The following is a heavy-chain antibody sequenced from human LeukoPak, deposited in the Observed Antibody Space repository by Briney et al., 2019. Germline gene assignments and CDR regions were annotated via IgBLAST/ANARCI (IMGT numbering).Heavy chain of an antibody. J-gene: IGHJ4*02. D-gene: IGHD4-23*01. V-gene: IGHV1-2*02. CDR1: GYTFTSYY. CDR3: ARDSNGPVNGGNSEFDY. CDR2: INPNSGGT. Sequence: ASVKVSCKASGYTFTSYYMHWVRQAPGQGLEWMGWINPNSGGTNYAQKFQGRVTMTRDTSISTAYMELSRLRSDDTAVYYCARDSNGPVNGGNSEFDYWGQGTLVTVSS.